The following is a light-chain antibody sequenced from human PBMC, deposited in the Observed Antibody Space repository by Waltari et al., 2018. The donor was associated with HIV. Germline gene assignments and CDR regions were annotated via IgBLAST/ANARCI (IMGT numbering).Light chain of an antibody. V-gene: IGLV2-11*01. J-gene: IGLJ1*01. CDR1: SSDVGGYNY. Sequence: QSALTHPRSVSGSPGQSVTIPCPGTSSDVGGYNYVSWYQQPPGKAPKLMIYDVSKRPSGVPDRFSGSKSGNTASLTISGLQAEDEADYYCCSYAGSYSYVFGTGTKVTVL. CDR3: CSYAGSYSYV. CDR2: DVS.